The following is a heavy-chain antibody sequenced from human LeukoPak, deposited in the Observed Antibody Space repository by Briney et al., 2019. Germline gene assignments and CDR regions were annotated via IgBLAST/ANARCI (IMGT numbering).Heavy chain of an antibody. D-gene: IGHD3-22*01. CDR1: GYTFTSYG. V-gene: IGHV1-8*02. Sequence: GASVKVSCKASGYTFTSYGISWVRQATGQGLEWMGWMNPNSGNTGYAQKFQGRVTMTRNTSISTAYMELSSLRSEDTAVYYCARRYYYYDSSGYYYPDGYNYWGQGTLVTVSS. CDR2: MNPNSGNT. J-gene: IGHJ4*02. CDR3: ARRYYYYDSSGYYYPDGYNY.